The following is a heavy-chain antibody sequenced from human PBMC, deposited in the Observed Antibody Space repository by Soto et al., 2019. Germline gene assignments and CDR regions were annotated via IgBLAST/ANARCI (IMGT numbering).Heavy chain of an antibody. CDR3: ARDKITGLFDY. J-gene: IGHJ4*02. V-gene: IGHV4-30-2*01. CDR1: GGSISSGGYS. D-gene: IGHD2-8*02. CDR2: IYHSGST. Sequence: PSETLSLTCAVSGGSISSGGYSWSWIRQPPGKGLEWIGYIYHSGSTNYNPSLKSRVTISVDTSKNQFSLKLTSVTAADTAVYYCARDKITGLFDYWGQGTLVTVPS.